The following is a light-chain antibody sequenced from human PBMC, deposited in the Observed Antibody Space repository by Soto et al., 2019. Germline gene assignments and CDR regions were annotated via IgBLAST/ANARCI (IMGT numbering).Light chain of an antibody. CDR3: QQRSNWPLT. CDR1: QSVGSY. V-gene: IGKV3-11*01. CDR2: NTS. Sequence: EIVLTQSPVTLSLSPGERATLSCRASQSVGSYLAWYQQKPGQAPRLLMYNTSNRATGIPARFSGIGSGTDFTLTIRSLEPEDFAVYYCQQRSNWPLTFGQGTKLEIK. J-gene: IGKJ2*01.